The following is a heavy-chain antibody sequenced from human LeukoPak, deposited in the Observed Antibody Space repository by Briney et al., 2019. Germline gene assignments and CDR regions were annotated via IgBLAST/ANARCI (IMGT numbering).Heavy chain of an antibody. CDR2: IIPIFGTA. J-gene: IGHJ4*02. D-gene: IGHD4-17*01. V-gene: IGHV1-69*06. Sequence: SVKVSCKASGGTFSSYAISWVRQAPGQGLEWMGGIIPIFGTANYAQKFQGRVTITADKSTSTAYMELSSLRSEDTAVYYCARVSTGDYPIDYWGQGTLVTVSS. CDR1: GGTFSSYA. CDR3: ARVSTGDYPIDY.